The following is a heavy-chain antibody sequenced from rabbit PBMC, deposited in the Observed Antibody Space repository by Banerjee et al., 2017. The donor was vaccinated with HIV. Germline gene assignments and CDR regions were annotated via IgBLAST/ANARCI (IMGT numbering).Heavy chain of an antibody. CDR3: AGGNSYGYAGYNL. CDR2: INTSSGNT. Sequence: QEQLEESGGGLVKPEGSLTLTCTASGFSFSNKYVMCWVRQAPGKGLEWIACINTSSGNTVYATWAKGRFTISKTSSTTVTLQMTSLTVADTATYFCAGGNSYGYAGYNLWGQGTLVTVS. J-gene: IGHJ3*01. D-gene: IGHD6-1*01. V-gene: IGHV1S45*01. CDR1: GFSFSNKYV.